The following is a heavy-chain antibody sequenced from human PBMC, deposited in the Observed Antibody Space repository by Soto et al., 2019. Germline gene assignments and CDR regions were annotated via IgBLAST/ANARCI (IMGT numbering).Heavy chain of an antibody. Sequence: GGSLRLCCAASGFTFSSYAMSWVRQAPGKGLEWVSAISGSGGSTYYADSVKGRFTISRDDSKNTLYLQMNSLRAEDTAVYYWAKDKGPTWYYFDYWGRATRVTGSS. J-gene: IGHJ4*02. CDR3: AKDKGPTWYYFDY. CDR2: ISGSGGST. V-gene: IGHV3-23*01. D-gene: IGHD1-26*01. CDR1: GFTFSSYA.